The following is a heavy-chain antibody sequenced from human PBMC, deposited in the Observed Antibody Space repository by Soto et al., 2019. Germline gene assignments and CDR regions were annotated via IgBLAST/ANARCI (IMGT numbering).Heavy chain of an antibody. CDR3: ARDSALRFLESLFNCQESYFYY. V-gene: IGHV1-18*01. CDR1: GYTFTSYG. J-gene: IGHJ4*02. Sequence: ASVKVSCKASGYTFTSYGISWVRQAPGQGLEWMGWISAYNGNTNYAQKLQGRVTMTTDTSTSTAYMQLRSVRSHDTAVYYCARDSALRFLESLFNCQESYFYYWHQETMVTVSS. CDR2: ISAYNGNT. D-gene: IGHD3-3*01.